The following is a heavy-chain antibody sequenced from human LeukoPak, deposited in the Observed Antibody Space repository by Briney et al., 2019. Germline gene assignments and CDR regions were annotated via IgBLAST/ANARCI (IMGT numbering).Heavy chain of an antibody. CDR3: SKDLTSDFGGDLDP. Sequence: PGGSLRLSCAASGFTFSNYGMHWVRQAPGKGLEWVALISFDGSQNYYADSVKGRFTISRDNSKSTVCLQMNSLRVEDAAVYYCSKDLTSDFGGDLDPWGQGTLVTVSS. D-gene: IGHD3-10*01. CDR2: ISFDGSQN. V-gene: IGHV3-30*02. J-gene: IGHJ5*02. CDR1: GFTFSNYG.